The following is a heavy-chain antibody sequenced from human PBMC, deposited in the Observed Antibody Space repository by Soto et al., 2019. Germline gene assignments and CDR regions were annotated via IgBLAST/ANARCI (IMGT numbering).Heavy chain of an antibody. CDR1: GASISSGDYF. CDR2: IYDSGSP. D-gene: IGHD4-17*01. V-gene: IGHV4-30-4*01. J-gene: IGHJ6*02. CDR3: ARGRSYGMDV. Sequence: PSETLSLTCSVSGASISSGDYFWSWFRQPPGKGLEWIGYIYDSGSPYYNPSLKSRVSMSLDTSMNQFSLNLSSVTAADTAVYYWARGRSYGMDVLGQGTTVTVSS.